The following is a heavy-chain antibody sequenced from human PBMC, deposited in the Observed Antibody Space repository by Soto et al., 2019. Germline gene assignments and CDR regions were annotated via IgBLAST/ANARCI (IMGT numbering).Heavy chain of an antibody. V-gene: IGHV1-3*01. CDR2: INAGNGNT. D-gene: IGHD2-2*01. J-gene: IGHJ6*03. CDR1: GYTFTSYA. Sequence: ASVKVSCKASGYTFTSYAMHWVRQAPGQRLEWMGWINAGNGNTKYSQKFQGRVTITRDTSASTAYMELSSLRSEDTAVYYCASSTEMYYYMDVWGKGTTVTVSS. CDR3: ASSTEMYYYMDV.